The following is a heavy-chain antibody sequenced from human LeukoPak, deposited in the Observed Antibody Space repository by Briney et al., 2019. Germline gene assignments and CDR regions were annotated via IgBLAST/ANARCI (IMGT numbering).Heavy chain of an antibody. CDR2: VNGASDYI. CDR1: GFNFSDYS. D-gene: IGHD2-2*01. Sequence: GGSLRLSCAASGFNFSDYSMTWVRQAPGKGLEWVSSVNGASDYIYYADSVKGRFTIARDNAKNSVYLQMHSLRTEDTAVYFCARDLKGQYQDAFDIWGQGTMVTVSS. V-gene: IGHV3-21*01. CDR3: ARDLKGQYQDAFDI. J-gene: IGHJ3*02.